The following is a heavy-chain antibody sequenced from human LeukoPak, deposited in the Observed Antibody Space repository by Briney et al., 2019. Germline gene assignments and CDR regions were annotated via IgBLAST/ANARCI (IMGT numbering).Heavy chain of an antibody. CDR2: IIPILGIA. D-gene: IGHD3-10*01. J-gene: IGHJ5*02. Sequence: SVKVSCKASGGTFSSYAISWVRQAPGQGLEWMGRIIPILGIANYAQKFQGRVTITADKSTSTAYMELSSLRSEDTAVYYCARSPGVTVFWFDPWGQGTLVTVSS. V-gene: IGHV1-69*04. CDR3: ARSPGVTVFWFDP. CDR1: GGTFSSYA.